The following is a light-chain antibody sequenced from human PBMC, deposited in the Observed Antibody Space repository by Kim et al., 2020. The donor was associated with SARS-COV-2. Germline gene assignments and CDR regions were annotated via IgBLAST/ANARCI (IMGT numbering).Light chain of an antibody. J-gene: IGKJ2*01. CDR1: QSISSW. V-gene: IGKV1-5*01. CDR2: DAS. Sequence: SASVGHRVTLTCRASQSISSWLAWYQQKPGKAPKLLIYDASSLESGVPSRFSGSGSGTEFTLTISSLQPDDFATYYCQQYNSYPYTFGQGTKLEI. CDR3: QQYNSYPYT.